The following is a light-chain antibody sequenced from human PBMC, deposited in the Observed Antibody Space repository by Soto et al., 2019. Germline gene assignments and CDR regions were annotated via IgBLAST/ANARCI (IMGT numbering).Light chain of an antibody. Sequence: DIQMTQSPSTLSASVGDRVTITCRASQSIENWLAWYQQKPGKAPNLFILKASTLEIGVPSRFSGSGSGTEFTLSISSLQPDDFATYFCQQYESFPRTFGQGTKVENK. CDR3: QQYESFPRT. V-gene: IGKV1-5*03. CDR2: KAS. CDR1: QSIENW. J-gene: IGKJ1*01.